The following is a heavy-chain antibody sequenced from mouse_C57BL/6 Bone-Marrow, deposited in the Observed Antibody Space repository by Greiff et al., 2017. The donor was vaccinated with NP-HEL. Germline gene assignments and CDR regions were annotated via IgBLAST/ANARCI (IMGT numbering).Heavy chain of an antibody. J-gene: IGHJ3*01. CDR2: IYPRSGYT. Sequence: VQLQQSGAELARPGASVKLSCKASGYTFTSYGISWVKQRTGQGLEWIGEIYPRSGYTYYNEKFKGKATMTADKSSSTAYMELRSLTSEASAVYFYARTIYYDYEGFAYWGQGTLVTVSA. CDR1: GYTFTSYG. CDR3: ARTIYYDYEGFAY. V-gene: IGHV1-81*01. D-gene: IGHD2-4*01.